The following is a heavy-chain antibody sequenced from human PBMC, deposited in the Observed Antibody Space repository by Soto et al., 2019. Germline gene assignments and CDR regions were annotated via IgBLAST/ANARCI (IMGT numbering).Heavy chain of an antibody. D-gene: IGHD3-3*01. J-gene: IGHJ4*02. CDR2: ISYDGSNK. Sequence: GGSLRLSCAASGFTFSSYGMHWVRQAPGKGLEWVAVISYDGSNKYYADSVKGRFTISRDNSKNTLYLQMNSLRAEDTAVYYCAKVAYDFWSGYPPVYFDYWGQGTLVTVSS. CDR3: AKVAYDFWSGYPPVYFDY. CDR1: GFTFSSYG. V-gene: IGHV3-30*18.